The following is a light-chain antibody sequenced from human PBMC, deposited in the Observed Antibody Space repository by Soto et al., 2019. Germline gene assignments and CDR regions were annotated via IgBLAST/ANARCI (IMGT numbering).Light chain of an antibody. Sequence: DIVLTQSPATLSLSPGERATLSCRASQSVSTYLAWYQQKPGQAPRLLIYDVSNRATGIPARFSGSGSGADFTLTISSLEPEDFAVYYCQQRSNWPRTFSQGTKVEIK. J-gene: IGKJ1*01. CDR2: DVS. CDR3: QQRSNWPRT. CDR1: QSVSTY. V-gene: IGKV3-11*01.